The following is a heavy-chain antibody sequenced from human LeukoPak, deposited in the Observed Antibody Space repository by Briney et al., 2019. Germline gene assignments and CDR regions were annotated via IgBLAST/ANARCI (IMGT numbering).Heavy chain of an antibody. J-gene: IGHJ4*02. Sequence: SVKVSCKASGGTFSSYAISWVRQAPGQGLEWMGRIIPILGIANYAQKFQGRVTITADKSTSTAYMELSSLRSEDTAVYYCARGSTAVAGTAFDYWGQGTLVTVSS. CDR1: GGTFSSYA. D-gene: IGHD6-19*01. V-gene: IGHV1-69*04. CDR2: IIPILGIA. CDR3: ARGSTAVAGTAFDY.